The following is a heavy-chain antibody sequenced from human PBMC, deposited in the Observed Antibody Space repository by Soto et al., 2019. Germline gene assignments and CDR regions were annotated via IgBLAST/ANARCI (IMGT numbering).Heavy chain of an antibody. CDR3: AREASAVISLDY. J-gene: IGHJ4*02. V-gene: IGHV1-2*02. CDR1: GYIFTAYS. Sequence: ASVKVSCKASGYIFTAYSMHWVRQAPGQGLEWVGWFNPNSGDTIYAQKFQGRVTLAGDTSISTAYMEPYSLTSDDTAVYYCAREASAVISLDYWGQGTLVTVSS. D-gene: IGHD6-19*01. CDR2: FNPNSGDT.